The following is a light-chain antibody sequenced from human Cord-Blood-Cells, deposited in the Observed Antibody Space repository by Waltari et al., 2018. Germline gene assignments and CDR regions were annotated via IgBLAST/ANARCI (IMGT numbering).Light chain of an antibody. CDR3: QQSYSTLYT. Sequence: DIQMTQSPSSLSASVGDRVTITCRASQSISSYLNWYQQKPGKAPKLLIYAASSLQSGVPSRFSGSGSGTDFTLTISGLQPEGFATYYCQQSYSTLYTFGQGTKLEIK. CDR1: QSISSY. V-gene: IGKV1-39*01. CDR2: AAS. J-gene: IGKJ2*01.